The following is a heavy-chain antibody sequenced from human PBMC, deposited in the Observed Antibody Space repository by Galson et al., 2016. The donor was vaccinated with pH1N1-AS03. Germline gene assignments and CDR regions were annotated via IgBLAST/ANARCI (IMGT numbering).Heavy chain of an antibody. D-gene: IGHD3-3*01. J-gene: IGHJ6*02. Sequence: QSGAEVKKPGESLKISCKVSGYTFSNHWIGWVRQMPGKGLEWMGIIYPADSSTTYGPSFQGQVTISADQSISTAYLQWSSLRASDTAMYFCARQQDGRGSGLEWLFWYGMDVWGQGTTVIVSS. CDR2: IYPADSST. V-gene: IGHV5-51*01. CDR1: GYTFSNHW. CDR3: ARQQDGRGSGLEWLFWYGMDV.